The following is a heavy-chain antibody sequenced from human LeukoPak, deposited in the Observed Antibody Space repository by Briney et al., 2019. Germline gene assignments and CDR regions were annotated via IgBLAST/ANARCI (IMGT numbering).Heavy chain of an antibody. V-gene: IGHV3-21*04. Sequence: IPGGSLRLSCAASGFTFSSYSMNWVRQAPGKGLEWVSSISSSSSYIYYADSVKGRFTISRDNAKNSLYLQMNSLRVEDTAVYYCAKGWGGVNRNYFDFWGQGTLVTVSS. CDR2: ISSSSSYI. CDR1: GFTFSSYS. D-gene: IGHD2-8*01. CDR3: AKGWGGVNRNYFDF. J-gene: IGHJ4*02.